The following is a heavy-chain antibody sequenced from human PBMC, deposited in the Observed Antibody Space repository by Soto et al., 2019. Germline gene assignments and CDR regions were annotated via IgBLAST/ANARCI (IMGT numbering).Heavy chain of an antibody. CDR1: GGSISSGGYS. Sequence: QLQLQESGSGLVKPSQTLSLTCAVSGGSISSGGYSWSWIRQPPGKGLEWIGYIYHSGSTYYNPSLKSRATISVDRSKTQFSRKLSSVTAADTAVYYCAAGGGLPRYYWGQGTLVTVSS. V-gene: IGHV4-30-2*01. CDR3: AAGGGLPRYY. D-gene: IGHD5-12*01. J-gene: IGHJ4*02. CDR2: IYHSGST.